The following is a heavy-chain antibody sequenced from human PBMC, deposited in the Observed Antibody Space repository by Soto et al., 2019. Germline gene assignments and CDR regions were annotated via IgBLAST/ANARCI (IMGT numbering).Heavy chain of an antibody. J-gene: IGHJ6*02. CDR1: GDSITSSSFC. CDR2: ICYSGST. D-gene: IGHD6-19*01. Sequence: PSETLSLTCTVSGDSITSSSFCWGWIRQPPGKGLEWIGTICYSGSTYYNPSLQSRVTMSVDTSKNQFSLKLSSVTAADTGVYYCARLDGNSADYYYGMDVWGRGTTVTV. V-gene: IGHV4-39*01. CDR3: ARLDGNSADYYYGMDV.